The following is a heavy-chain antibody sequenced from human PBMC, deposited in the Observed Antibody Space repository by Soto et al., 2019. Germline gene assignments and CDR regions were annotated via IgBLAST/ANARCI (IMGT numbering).Heavy chain of an antibody. J-gene: IGHJ4*02. CDR2: TYYRSKWYN. Sequence: PSQTLSLTCAISGDSVSSNSAAWNWIRQSQSRGLEWLGRTYYRSKWYNEYAVSVKSRITINPDTSKNQFSLQLNSVTPEDTAVYYCAGARSTWGSTLYFDYWGQGTLVTVSS. CDR1: GDSVSSNSAA. D-gene: IGHD6-13*01. CDR3: AGARSTWGSTLYFDY. V-gene: IGHV6-1*01.